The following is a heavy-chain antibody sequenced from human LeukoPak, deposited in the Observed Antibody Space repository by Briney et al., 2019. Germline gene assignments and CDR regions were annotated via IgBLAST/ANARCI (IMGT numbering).Heavy chain of an antibody. CDR3: ARESGVGATRYYYYYMDV. CDR1: GFTFSDHY. D-gene: IGHD1-26*01. J-gene: IGHJ6*03. Sequence: GGSLRLSCAASGFTFSDHYMDWVRQATGKGLEWVGRTRNKANSYTTEYAASVKGRFTISRDDSKNSLYLQMNSLKTEDTAVYYCARESGVGATRYYYYYMDVWGKGTTVTVSS. V-gene: IGHV3-72*01. CDR2: TRNKANSYTT.